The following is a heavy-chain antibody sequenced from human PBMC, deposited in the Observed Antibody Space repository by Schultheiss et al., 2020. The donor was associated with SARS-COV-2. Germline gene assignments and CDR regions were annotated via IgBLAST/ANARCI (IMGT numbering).Heavy chain of an antibody. V-gene: IGHV4-59*01. CDR2: IYYSGST. CDR3: ARGYGGYYYD. D-gene: IGHD4-23*01. Sequence: SETLSLTCTVSGGSISSYYWSWIRQPPGKGLEWIGYIYYSGSTNYNPSLKSRVTISVDTSKNQFSLKLSSVTAAGTAVYYCARGYGGYYYDWGQGTLVTGSS. J-gene: IGHJ4*02. CDR1: GGSISSYY.